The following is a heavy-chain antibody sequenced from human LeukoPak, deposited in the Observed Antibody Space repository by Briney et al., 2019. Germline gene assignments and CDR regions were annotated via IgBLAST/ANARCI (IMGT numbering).Heavy chain of an antibody. CDR2: ISSNEYDT. D-gene: IGHD2-8*01. J-gene: IGHJ4*02. Sequence: GGSLRLSCSASGFTFGAYFMHWVRQAPGKGLQYVSSISSNEYDTYYADSVKGRFTISRDNSKNTLFLQMNNLRPEDTAVYYCVKDLNGTWSFDYWGQGTLGTVSS. CDR3: VKDLNGTWSFDY. CDR1: GFTFGAYF. V-gene: IGHV3-64D*06.